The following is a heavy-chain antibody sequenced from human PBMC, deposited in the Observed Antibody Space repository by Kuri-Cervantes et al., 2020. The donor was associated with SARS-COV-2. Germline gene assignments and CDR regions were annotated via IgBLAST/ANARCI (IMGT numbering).Heavy chain of an antibody. J-gene: IGHJ3*01. CDR2: ISGSGAGK. Sequence: GESLKISCAASGFTFTSYAMNWVRQAPGAGLEWLSTISGSGAGKFYADSVKGRFTFSRDNSKKTVYLEMSGLRAADTAIYYCARQDSSSTAFDFWGQGTMVTVSS. CDR1: GFTFTSYA. D-gene: IGHD1-26*01. CDR3: ARQDSSSTAFDF. V-gene: IGHV3-23*01.